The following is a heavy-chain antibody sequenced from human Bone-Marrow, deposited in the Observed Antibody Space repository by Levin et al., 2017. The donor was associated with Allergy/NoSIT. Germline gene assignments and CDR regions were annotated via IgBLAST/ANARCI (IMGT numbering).Heavy chain of an antibody. CDR2: MNPNSGKT. CDR1: GNNFTRYD. Sequence: AASVKVSCKASGNNFTRYDINWVRQAPGQGLEWMGWMNPNSGKTGQAKKFQGRVNLTRNTSINTAYLELRSLELQDTAVYYCVDPRGWGQGTLIIVSS. CDR3: VDPRG. D-gene: IGHD3-10*01. V-gene: IGHV1-8*01. J-gene: IGHJ4*02.